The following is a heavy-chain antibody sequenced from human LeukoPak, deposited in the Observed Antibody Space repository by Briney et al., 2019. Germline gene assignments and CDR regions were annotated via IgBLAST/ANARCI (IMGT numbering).Heavy chain of an antibody. CDR3: ARGCSGGSCYSPVAYFDY. J-gene: IGHJ4*02. CDR2: ISAYNGNT. CDR1: GYTFTSYG. V-gene: IGHV1-18*01. Sequence: ASVKVSCKASGYTFTSYGISWVRQAPGQGLEWMGWISAYNGNTNYAQKLQGRVTMTTDTSTSTAYMELRSLRSDDTAVYYCARGCSGGSCYSPVAYFDYWGQGTLVTVSS. D-gene: IGHD2-15*01.